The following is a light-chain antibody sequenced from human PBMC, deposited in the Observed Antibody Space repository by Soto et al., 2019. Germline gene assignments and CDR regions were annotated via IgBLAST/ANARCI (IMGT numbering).Light chain of an antibody. J-gene: IGKJ1*01. Sequence: DIQMTQSPSTLSASVGDRVTITCRASQSISSWLAWYQQKPGKAPKLLIYKASTLQSGVPSRFSGSGSGTEFTLAISSLHPDDSATYYCQQYNDNCTFGQGTKVEIK. V-gene: IGKV1-5*03. CDR3: QQYNDNCT. CDR2: KAS. CDR1: QSISSW.